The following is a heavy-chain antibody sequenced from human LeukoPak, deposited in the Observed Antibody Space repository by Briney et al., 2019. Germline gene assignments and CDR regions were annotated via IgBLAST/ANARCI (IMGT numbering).Heavy chain of an antibody. D-gene: IGHD3-9*01. J-gene: IGHJ5*02. Sequence: SETLSLTCTVSGGSISSSSYYWGWIRQPSGKGLEWIGRIYYSGSTYYNPSLKSRVTISVDTSKNQFSLKLSSVTAADTAVYYCARYFTHYDILTGYYNWFDPWGQGTLVTVSS. CDR2: IYYSGST. CDR3: ARYFTHYDILTGYYNWFDP. V-gene: IGHV4-39*01. CDR1: GGSISSSSYY.